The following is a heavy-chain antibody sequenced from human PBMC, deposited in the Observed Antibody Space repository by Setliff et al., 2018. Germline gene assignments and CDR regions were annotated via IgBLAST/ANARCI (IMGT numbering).Heavy chain of an antibody. D-gene: IGHD6-13*01. V-gene: IGHV4-38-2*01. CDR3: ASLGILGSWYGVDY. Sequence: SETLSLTCAVSGYSISSGYYWTWIRQPPGRGLEWIGEINHSGSTYYNPSLKSRVTISVDTSKNQFSLKVSSVTAADTAVYYCASLGILGSWYGVDYWGQGTLVTVS. CDR2: INHSGST. CDR1: GYSISSGYY. J-gene: IGHJ4*02.